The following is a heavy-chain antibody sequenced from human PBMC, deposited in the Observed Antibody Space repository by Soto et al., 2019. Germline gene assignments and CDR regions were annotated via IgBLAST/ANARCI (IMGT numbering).Heavy chain of an antibody. Sequence: LSLTCSVSGASIRSGGYYWSWLRQSPGKGLEWIGHIYYTGSTFYSPSLKSRLTISLDTPKNQFSLDLNSVTTADTAMYYCARIEMASIKWGRGTLVTVSS. V-gene: IGHV4-31*03. CDR2: IYYTGST. CDR3: ARIEMASIK. J-gene: IGHJ4*02. D-gene: IGHD5-12*01. CDR1: GASIRSGGYY.